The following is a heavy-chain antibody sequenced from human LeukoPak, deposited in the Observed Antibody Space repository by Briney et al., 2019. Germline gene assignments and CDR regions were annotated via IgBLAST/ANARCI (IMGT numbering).Heavy chain of an antibody. CDR1: GDSLTGLF. Sequence: GASVKVSWEISGDSLTGLFVHWVRHAPGKGLEWMGGGDPEDGKTIYAQMFQGRVTMTEDTSIHTAYMELRSLRSEDTAIYYCSSDRSGSYDGLDVWGQGTIVIVSS. CDR2: GDPEDGKT. J-gene: IGHJ6*02. V-gene: IGHV1-24*01. CDR3: SSDRSGSYDGLDV. D-gene: IGHD1-26*01.